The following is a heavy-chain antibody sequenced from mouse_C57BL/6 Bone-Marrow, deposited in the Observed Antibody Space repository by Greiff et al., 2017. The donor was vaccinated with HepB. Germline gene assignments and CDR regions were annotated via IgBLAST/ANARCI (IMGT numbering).Heavy chain of an antibody. D-gene: IGHD1-1*01. CDR1: GYTFTSYW. V-gene: IGHV1-53*01. CDR2: INPSNGGT. Sequence: QVQLQQPGTELVKPGASVKLSCKASGYTFTSYWMHWVKQRPGQGLEWIGNINPSNGGTNYNEKFKSKATLTVDKSSSTAYMQLSSLTSEDSAVYYCAHYYGSSYKDYYAMDYWGQGTSVTVSS. CDR3: AHYYGSSYKDYYAMDY. J-gene: IGHJ4*01.